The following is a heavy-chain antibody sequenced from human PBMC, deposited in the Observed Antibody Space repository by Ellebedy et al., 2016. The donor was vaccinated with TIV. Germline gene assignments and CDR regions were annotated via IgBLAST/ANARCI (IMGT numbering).Heavy chain of an antibody. CDR2: VNSDGSST. V-gene: IGHV3-74*01. D-gene: IGHD2-2*01. Sequence: HTGGSLRLSCAASGFTFSSYWMHWVRQAPGKGLVWVSRVNSDGSSTSYGDSVKGRFTISIDNARSTLYLQMNSLRAEYTAVYYCARGGSTSCYGWGQGTLVTVSS. CDR1: GFTFSSYW. CDR3: ARGGSTSCYG. J-gene: IGHJ4*02.